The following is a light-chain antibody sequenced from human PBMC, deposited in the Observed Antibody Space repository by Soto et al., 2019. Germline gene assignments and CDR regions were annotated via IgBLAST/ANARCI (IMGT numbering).Light chain of an antibody. V-gene: IGLV1-47*02. J-gene: IGLJ1*01. CDR2: SNN. CDR3: AAGVGGLSGLYV. CDR1: SSNIGSNH. Sequence: QSVLTQPPSASGTPGQRVTISCSGSSSNIGSNHVYWHQQLPGTAPKLLIYSNNQRPSGFPDRFSGSKSGTSASLAISGRRSEDEADYYCAAGVGGLSGLYVFATGSKLAVL.